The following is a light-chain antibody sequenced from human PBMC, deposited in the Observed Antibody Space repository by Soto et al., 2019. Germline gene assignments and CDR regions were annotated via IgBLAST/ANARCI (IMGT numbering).Light chain of an antibody. J-gene: IGKJ1*01. V-gene: IGKV3-20*01. CDR2: DAS. CDR1: QSIGNS. CDR3: QQYGSLSWT. Sequence: EIVLTQYPATMSLSPGDRATLSCRASQSIGNSLAWYQQKRGQPPRLLIYDASSRATGIPARFSGSGSGTDFTLTISRLEPEDFAVYYCQQYGSLSWTFGQGTKVDIK.